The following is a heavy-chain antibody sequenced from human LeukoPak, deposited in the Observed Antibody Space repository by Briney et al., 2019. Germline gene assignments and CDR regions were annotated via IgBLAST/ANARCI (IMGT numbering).Heavy chain of an antibody. J-gene: IGHJ4*02. D-gene: IGHD6-6*01. CDR2: IRYDGSNK. CDR3: AKDGRIAAPPGYFDY. CDR1: GVTFSSYS. Sequence: GGSLRLSCAASGVTFSSYSMNWVRQAPGKGLEWVAFIRYDGSNKYYADSVKGRFTISRDNSKNTLYLQMNSLRAEDTAVYYCAKDGRIAAPPGYFDYWGQGTLVTVSS. V-gene: IGHV3-30*02.